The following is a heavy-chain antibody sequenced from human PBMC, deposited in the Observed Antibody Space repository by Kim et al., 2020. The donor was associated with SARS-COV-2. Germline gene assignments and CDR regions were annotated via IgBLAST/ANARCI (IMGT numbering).Heavy chain of an antibody. CDR2: IYYSGST. J-gene: IGHJ4*02. V-gene: IGHV4-39*01. CDR1: GGSISSSSYY. D-gene: IGHD3-16*01. CDR3: ARLRRWPLTAGY. Sequence: SETLSLTCTVSGGSISSSSYYWGWIRQPPGKGLEWIGSIYYSGSTYYNPSLKSRVTISVDTSKNQFSLKLSSVTAADTAVYYCARLRRWPLTAGYWGQGTLVTVSS.